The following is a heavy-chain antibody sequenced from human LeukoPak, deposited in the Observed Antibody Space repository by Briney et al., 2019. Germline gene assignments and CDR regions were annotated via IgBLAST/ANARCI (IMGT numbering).Heavy chain of an antibody. J-gene: IGHJ4*02. Sequence: KPSETLSLTCTVSGGSISSYYWSWIRQPPGKGLEWIGYIYYSGSTNYNPSLKSRVTISVDTSKNQFSLKLSSVTAADTAVYYCARSSYGDPYDYWGQGTLVTVSS. CDR3: ARSSYGDPYDY. D-gene: IGHD4-17*01. CDR2: IYYSGST. V-gene: IGHV4-59*01. CDR1: GGSISSYY.